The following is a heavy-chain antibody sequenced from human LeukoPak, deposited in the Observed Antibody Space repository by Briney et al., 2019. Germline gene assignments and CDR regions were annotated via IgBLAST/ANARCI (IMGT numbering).Heavy chain of an antibody. CDR1: GFTFSSYG. Sequence: GGSLRLSCAASGFTFSSYGMNWVRQAPGKGLEWVSSISSSSSYKYYADSVKGRFTISRDNAKNSLYLQMNSLRAGDTAVYYCARVEIYSSLSDYWGQGTLVTVSS. V-gene: IGHV3-21*01. CDR3: ARVEIYSSLSDY. J-gene: IGHJ4*02. CDR2: ISSSSSYK. D-gene: IGHD6-6*01.